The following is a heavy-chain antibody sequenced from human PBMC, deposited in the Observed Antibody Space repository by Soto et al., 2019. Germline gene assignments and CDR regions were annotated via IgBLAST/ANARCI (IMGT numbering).Heavy chain of an antibody. V-gene: IGHV4-34*01. CDR2: INHSGST. D-gene: IGHD3-10*01. CDR3: ARSYYYGSGSDWYYGMDV. CDR1: GGSSSGYY. J-gene: IGHJ6*02. Sequence: SETLSLTCAVYGGSSSGYYWSWIRQPPGKGLEWIGEINHSGSTNYNPSLKSRVTISVDTSKNQFSLKLSSVTAADTAVYYCARSYYYGSGSDWYYGMDVWGQGTTVTVSS.